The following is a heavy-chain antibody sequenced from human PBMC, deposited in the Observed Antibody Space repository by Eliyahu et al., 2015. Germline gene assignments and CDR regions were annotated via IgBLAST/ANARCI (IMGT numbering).Heavy chain of an antibody. D-gene: IGHD6-13*01. Sequence: QVQLVQSGAEVKKPGASXXVSCKASGYTFTSYGIXXVRXAPGQGLEWMGWISAYXGNTNYAQKLQGRVTMTTDTSTSTAYMELRSLRSDDTAVYYCARVPYSSSWDWGQGTLVTVSS. CDR3: ARVPYSSSWD. J-gene: IGHJ4*02. V-gene: IGHV1-18*01. CDR2: ISAYXGNT. CDR1: GYTFTSYG.